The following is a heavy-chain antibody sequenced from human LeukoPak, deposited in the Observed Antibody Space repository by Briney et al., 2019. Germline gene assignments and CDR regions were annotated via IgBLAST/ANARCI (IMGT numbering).Heavy chain of an antibody. D-gene: IGHD6-6*01. CDR2: IKQDGSEK. Sequence: PGGSLRLSCAASGFTISSYWMSWVRQAPGKGLEWVANIKQDGSEKYYVDSVKGRFTISRDNAKNSLYLQMNSLRAEDTAVYYCARAPWQLAPFDYWGQGTLVTVSS. CDR3: ARAPWQLAPFDY. V-gene: IGHV3-7*04. J-gene: IGHJ4*02. CDR1: GFTISSYW.